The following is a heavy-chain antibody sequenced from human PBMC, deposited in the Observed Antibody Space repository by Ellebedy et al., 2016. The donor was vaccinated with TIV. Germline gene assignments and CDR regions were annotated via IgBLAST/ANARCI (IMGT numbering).Heavy chain of an antibody. CDR2: NIPILGLA. CDR3: ARGGIGVGADY. Sequence: ASVKVSCKASEGTFSNYAFSWVRQAPGQGLEWMGGNIPILGLANYAQKFQGRVTITADESTTTAYMELSSLRSEDTAVYHCARGGIGVGADYWGQGTLVTVSS. CDR1: EGTFSNYA. J-gene: IGHJ4*02. D-gene: IGHD1-26*01. V-gene: IGHV1-69*10.